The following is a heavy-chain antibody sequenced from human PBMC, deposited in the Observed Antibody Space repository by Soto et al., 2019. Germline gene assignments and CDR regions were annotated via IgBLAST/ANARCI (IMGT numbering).Heavy chain of an antibody. V-gene: IGHV1-69*12. Sequence: QVQLVQSGAEVKKPGSSVKVSCKASGGTFSSYAISWVRQAPGQGLEWMGGIIPIFGTANYAQKFQGRVTITADESTSTASMALSTLRSAATAVYSCARAGSSGTFSYYSGMDVWGQGPTVTVSS. CDR2: IIPIFGTA. D-gene: IGHD1-26*01. CDR1: GGTFSSYA. CDR3: ARAGSSGTFSYYSGMDV. J-gene: IGHJ6*02.